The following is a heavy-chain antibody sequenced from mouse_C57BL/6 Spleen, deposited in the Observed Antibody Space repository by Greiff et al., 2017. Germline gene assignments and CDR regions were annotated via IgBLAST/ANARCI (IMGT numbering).Heavy chain of an antibody. Sequence: QVQLQQPGAELVRPGSSVKLSCKASGYTFTSYWMHWVKQRPIQGLEWIGNIDPSDSETHYNQKFKDKATLTVDKSSSTAYMQLSSRTSEDSAVDYCARESYGSSLGAMDYWGQGTSVTVSS. V-gene: IGHV1-52*01. D-gene: IGHD1-1*01. CDR2: IDPSDSET. J-gene: IGHJ4*01. CDR1: GYTFTSYW. CDR3: ARESYGSSLGAMDY.